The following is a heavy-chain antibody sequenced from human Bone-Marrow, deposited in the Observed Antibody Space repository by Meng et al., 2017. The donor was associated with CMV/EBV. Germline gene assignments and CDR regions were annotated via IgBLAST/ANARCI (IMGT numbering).Heavy chain of an antibody. Sequence: ETLSLTCAASGFIFSSNVMSWVRQPPGKGLEWVSTVSPSGSKTYYADSMKGRFTVSRDNSKNTVYLQMNSLRVEDTAVYYCAKGGYYGPGGMDVWGLGTTVTVSS. CDR1: GFIFSSNV. V-gene: IGHV3-23*01. J-gene: IGHJ6*02. CDR2: VSPSGSKT. CDR3: AKGGYYGPGGMDV. D-gene: IGHD3-10*01.